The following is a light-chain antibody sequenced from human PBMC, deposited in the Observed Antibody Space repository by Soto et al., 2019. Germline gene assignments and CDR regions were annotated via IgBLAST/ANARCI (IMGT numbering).Light chain of an antibody. V-gene: IGKV1-17*01. CDR3: LQHDSYPLT. CDR2: VAS. Sequence: DIKMTQSPSSLSAAVGDRVTITCRARQGIRNDLAWYQQKAGKAPKRLIYVASSLQSGVPSRCSGSGSGTEFPLTINSLLPEDFATYFCLQHDSYPLTFGQGTRLEMK. J-gene: IGKJ5*01. CDR1: QGIRND.